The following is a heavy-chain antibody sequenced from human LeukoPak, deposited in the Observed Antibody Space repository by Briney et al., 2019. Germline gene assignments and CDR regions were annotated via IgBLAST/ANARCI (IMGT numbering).Heavy chain of an antibody. CDR1: GGSFSGYY. CDR3: ARVYGSGSDYKFFDY. Sequence: SETLSLTCAVYGGSFSGYYWSWIRQPPGKGLEWIGEINHSGSTNYNPSLKSRVTISVDASKNQFSLKLSSVTAADTAVYYCARVYGSGSDYKFFDYWGQGTLVTASS. J-gene: IGHJ4*02. CDR2: INHSGST. D-gene: IGHD3-10*01. V-gene: IGHV4-34*01.